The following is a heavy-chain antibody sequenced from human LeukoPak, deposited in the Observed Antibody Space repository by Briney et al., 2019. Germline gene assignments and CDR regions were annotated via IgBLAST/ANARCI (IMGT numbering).Heavy chain of an antibody. CDR2: ISYDGSFK. J-gene: IGHJ6*02. V-gene: IGHV3-30*04. CDR1: GFTFSSYA. CDR3: ANTGFSGNIAALMNYYGLDV. D-gene: IGHD6-13*01. Sequence: GGSLRLSCAASGFTFSSYAMHWVRQAPGKGLEWVAVISYDGSFKYCADSVKGRFTISRDNSKNTLYLQMSSLRAEDAAVYYCANTGFSGNIAALMNYYGLDVWGQGTTVTVSS.